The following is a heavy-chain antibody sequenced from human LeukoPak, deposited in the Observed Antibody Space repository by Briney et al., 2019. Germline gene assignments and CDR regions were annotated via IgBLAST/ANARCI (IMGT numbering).Heavy chain of an antibody. CDR2: IKHSGST. Sequence: SETLSLPRAVYGGAFSGYSWSWVRPPPGKGRGWSGGIKHSGSTNYNPSLKSRVTISVDTSKNQFSLKLSSVTAADTAVYYRARISNYYGSGSYYWYFDYWGQGTLVTVSS. CDR3: ARISNYYGSGSYYWYFDY. J-gene: IGHJ4*02. D-gene: IGHD3-10*01. V-gene: IGHV4-34*01. CDR1: GGAFSGYS.